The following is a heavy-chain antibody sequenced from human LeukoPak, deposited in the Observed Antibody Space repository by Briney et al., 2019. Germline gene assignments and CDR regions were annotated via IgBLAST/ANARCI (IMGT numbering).Heavy chain of an antibody. CDR3: TRMTTGHDY. D-gene: IGHD4-17*01. V-gene: IGHV4-34*01. CDR2: INHSGYT. Sequence: SETLSLTCAVSGVSFNDYYWSWVRQTPGKGLEWIGEINHSGYTNDSPSLKSRVTLSIDTSRKQFSLNLRSVTVADTGIYYCTRMTTGHDYWGQGNLVTVSS. J-gene: IGHJ4*02. CDR1: GVSFNDYY.